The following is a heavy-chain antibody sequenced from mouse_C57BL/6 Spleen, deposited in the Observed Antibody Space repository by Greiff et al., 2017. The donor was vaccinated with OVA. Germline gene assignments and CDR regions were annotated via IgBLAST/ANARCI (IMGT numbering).Heavy chain of an antibody. J-gene: IGHJ2*01. CDR3: ARFDYYGSSPFDY. V-gene: IGHV1-82*01. Sequence: QVQLQQSGPELVKPGASVKISCKASGYAFSSSWMNWVKQRPGTGLEWIGRIYPGDGDTNYNGKFKGKATLTADKSSSTAYMQLSSLTSEDSAVYFCARFDYYGSSPFDYWGQGTTLTVSS. CDR1: GYAFSSSW. CDR2: IYPGDGDT. D-gene: IGHD1-1*01.